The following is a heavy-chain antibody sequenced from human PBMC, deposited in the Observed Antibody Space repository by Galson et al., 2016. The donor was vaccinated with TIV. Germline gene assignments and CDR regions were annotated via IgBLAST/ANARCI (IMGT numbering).Heavy chain of an antibody. J-gene: IGHJ4*02. CDR2: ISSGGAST. D-gene: IGHD3-10*01. V-gene: IGHV3-23*01. Sequence: SLRLSCAAPGFTFGSYAMSWVRQAPGKGLEWVSGISSGGASTYYADSVKGRFTISRDNSKNTVYLQVNSLRDEDTAVYYCAKDERLGSYFDYWGQGTLVTVSS. CDR1: GFTFGSYA. CDR3: AKDERLGSYFDY.